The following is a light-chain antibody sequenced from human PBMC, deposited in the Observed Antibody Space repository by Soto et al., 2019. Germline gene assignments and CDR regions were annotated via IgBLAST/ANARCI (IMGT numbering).Light chain of an antibody. CDR1: SSDVGAFDY. CDR2: DVS. V-gene: IGLV2-14*03. CDR3: SSYTTATVYV. Sequence: SALTQPASVSGSPGQSITISCTGTSSDVGAFDYVSWYQQHPGEVPKLLIYDVSNRPSGVSNRFSGSKSGNTASLTISGLQAEDEADYYCSSYTTATVYVFATGTKVTVL. J-gene: IGLJ1*01.